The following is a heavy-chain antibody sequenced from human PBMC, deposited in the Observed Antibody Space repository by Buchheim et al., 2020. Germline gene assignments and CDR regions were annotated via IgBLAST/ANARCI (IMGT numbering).Heavy chain of an antibody. D-gene: IGHD1-1*01. V-gene: IGHV3-66*01. CDR2: IYSGGST. CDR3: ARDHGVRPRGYYYYGMDV. Sequence: EVQLVESGGGLVQPGGSLRLSCAASGFTVSSNYMSLVRQAPGKGLEWVSVIYSGGSTYYADSVKGRFTISRANSKNTLYLQMNSRRAEDTAVYYCARDHGVRPRGYYYYGMDVWGQGTT. CDR1: GFTVSSNY. J-gene: IGHJ6*02.